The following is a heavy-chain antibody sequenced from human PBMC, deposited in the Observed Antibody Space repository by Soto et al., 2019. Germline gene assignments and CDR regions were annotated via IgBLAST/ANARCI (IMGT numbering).Heavy chain of an antibody. Sequence: QVQLVQSGGEVKKPGASAKVSCKASGYTFTNYGISWVRQAPGQGLEWMGWINVYNGNTKYAQKVQGRVTMTTDTSTSTAYMELRSLRSDDTAVYYYARGVGSGSYYNQYNWFDPWGQGTLVTVSS. CDR3: ARGVGSGSYYNQYNWFDP. CDR2: INVYNGNT. J-gene: IGHJ5*02. D-gene: IGHD3-10*01. CDR1: GYTFTNYG. V-gene: IGHV1-18*01.